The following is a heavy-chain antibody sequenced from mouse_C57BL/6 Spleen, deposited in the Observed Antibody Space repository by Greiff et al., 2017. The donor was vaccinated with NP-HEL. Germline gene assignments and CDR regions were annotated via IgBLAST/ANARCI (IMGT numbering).Heavy chain of an antibody. CDR1: GYTFTSYG. CDR2: IYPKSGNT. J-gene: IGHJ4*01. Sequence: QVQLQQSGAELARPGASVKLSCKASGYTFTSYGISWVKQRTGQGLEWIGEIYPKSGNTYYNEKFKGKATLTADKSSSTAYMELRSRTSEDSAVYFFARHAYYNYVHYAMDYWGQGTSVTVSS. D-gene: IGHD1-1*01. CDR3: ARHAYYNYVHYAMDY. V-gene: IGHV1-81*01.